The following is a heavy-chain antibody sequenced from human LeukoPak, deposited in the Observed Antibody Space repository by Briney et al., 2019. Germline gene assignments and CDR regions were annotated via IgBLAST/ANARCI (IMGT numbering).Heavy chain of an antibody. V-gene: IGHV3-11*01. CDR2: ITSSGSTI. D-gene: IGHD4/OR15-4a*01. CDR3: ARDRFYGGAVAPIDY. CDR1: GFTFSDYY. J-gene: IGHJ4*02. Sequence: GGSLRLSCAASGFTFSDYYMSWIRQAPGRGLEWVSYITSSGSTIYYADSVKGRFTISRDNAKNSLYLQMNSLRAEDTAVYYCARDRFYGGAVAPIDYWGQGTLVTVSS.